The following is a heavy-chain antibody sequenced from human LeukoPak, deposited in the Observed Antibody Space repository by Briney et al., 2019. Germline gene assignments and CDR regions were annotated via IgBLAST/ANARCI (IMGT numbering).Heavy chain of an antibody. CDR2: IYPGDSDT. CDR3: ARAPDLDIVVVYDAFDI. V-gene: IGHV5-51*01. Sequence: GKSLEISCKGSGYSFTSYWIGRVRPLPGKGLEWMGIIYPGDSDTRYSPSFQGQVTISADKSISTAYLQWSSLKASDTAMYYCARAPDLDIVVVYDAFDIWGQGTMVTVSS. J-gene: IGHJ3*02. CDR1: GYSFTSYW. D-gene: IGHD2-2*01.